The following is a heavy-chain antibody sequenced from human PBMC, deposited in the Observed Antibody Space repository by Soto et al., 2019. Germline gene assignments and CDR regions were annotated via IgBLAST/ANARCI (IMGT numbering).Heavy chain of an antibody. Sequence: QVELVQSGAEVKKPGSSVKVSCKASGGTFSSYAISWVRQAPGEGLEWMGGIIPIFGTADYAQKFQGRVTITADESTSTAYMELSSLRSEDTAVYYCARDGGVYDYSPFDYWGQGTLVTVSS. CDR2: IIPIFGTA. D-gene: IGHD4-4*01. V-gene: IGHV1-69*12. CDR1: GGTFSSYA. J-gene: IGHJ4*02. CDR3: ARDGGVYDYSPFDY.